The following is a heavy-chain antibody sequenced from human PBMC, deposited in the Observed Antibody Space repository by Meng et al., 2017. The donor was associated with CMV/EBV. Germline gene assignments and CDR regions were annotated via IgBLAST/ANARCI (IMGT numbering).Heavy chain of an antibody. J-gene: IGHJ5*02. D-gene: IGHD4-17*01. CDR1: GASISSYY. CDR3: AREEGYGDYRYNWFDP. V-gene: IGHV4-59*01. CDR2: IYDKGST. Sequence: ETLSLTCTVSGASISSYYWSWIRQPPGKGPEWIGHIYDKGSTNHNPSLKSRVTISVDTSKNLFSLKLTSVTAADTAVYYCAREEGYGDYRYNWFDPWGQGSLVTV.